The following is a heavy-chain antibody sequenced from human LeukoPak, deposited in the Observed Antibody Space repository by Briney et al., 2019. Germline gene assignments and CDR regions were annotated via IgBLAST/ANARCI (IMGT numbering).Heavy chain of an antibody. CDR1: GFTVSSNY. CDR2: IYSGGST. D-gene: IGHD3-3*01. J-gene: IGHJ3*02. CDR3: ARGPPDLESPYSDAFDI. Sequence: PGGPLRLSCAASGFTVSSNYMSWVRQAPGKGLEWVSVIYSGGSTYYADSVKGRFTISRDNSKNTLYLQMNSLRAEDTAVYYCARGPPDLESPYSDAFDIWGQGTMVTVSS. V-gene: IGHV3-53*01.